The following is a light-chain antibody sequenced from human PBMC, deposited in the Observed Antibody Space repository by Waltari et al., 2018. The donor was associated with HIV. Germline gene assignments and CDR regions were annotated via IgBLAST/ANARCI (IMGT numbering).Light chain of an antibody. CDR1: QSVLNNSNKKSN. Sequence: DIVMTQSPDSLAVSVGERATIHFRSSQSVLNNSNKKSNLAWYQQKVGQPPKILIYWASTRESGVPDRFSGSGSETDFTLTITSLQAEDVAVYYCQQYISVPWTFGQGTKVEIK. V-gene: IGKV4-1*01. CDR3: QQYISVPWT. CDR2: WAS. J-gene: IGKJ1*01.